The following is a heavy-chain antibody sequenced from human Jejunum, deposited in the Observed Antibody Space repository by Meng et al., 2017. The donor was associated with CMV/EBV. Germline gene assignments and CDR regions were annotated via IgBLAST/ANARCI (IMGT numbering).Heavy chain of an antibody. CDR2: KKPKRGGK. V-gene: IGHV1-2*02. Sequence: YKAAGNIYKENKMQWVRKEGGKGLEWKGGKKPKRGGKNNEKRFKGRVTMNRDKSISEYYMELSSLRSDDTAVYYCARDRQSDWDFDLWGRGTLVTVSS. J-gene: IGHJ2*01. CDR3: ARDRQSDWDFDL. CDR1: GNIYKENK.